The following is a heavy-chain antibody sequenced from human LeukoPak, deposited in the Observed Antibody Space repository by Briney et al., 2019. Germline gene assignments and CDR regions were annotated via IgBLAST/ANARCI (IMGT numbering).Heavy chain of an antibody. CDR3: AKAPVTTCSGAYCYPFDY. D-gene: IGHD2-15*01. J-gene: IGHJ4*02. CDR1: GFTFSSYS. Sequence: PGGSLRLSCAASGFTFSSYSMNWVRQAPGKGLEWVSFISTSSSYIYYADSVKGRFTISRDNAKNSLYLQMNSLRAEDAAVYYCAKAPVTTCSGAYCYPFDYWGQGTLVTVSS. CDR2: ISTSSSYI. V-gene: IGHV3-21*04.